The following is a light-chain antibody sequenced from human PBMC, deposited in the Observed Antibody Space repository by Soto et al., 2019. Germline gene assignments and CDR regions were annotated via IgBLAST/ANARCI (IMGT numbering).Light chain of an antibody. CDR1: QSVSSN. Sequence: EIVMTQSPATLSVSPGERATLSCRASQSVSSNLAWYQQKPGQAPRLLIYGASTRATGIPARFSGSGSGTEFTLTISSLQSEDFAVYYCQHYNRWPRTWTFGQGTKVDIK. CDR2: GAS. V-gene: IGKV3-15*01. CDR3: QHYNRWPRTWT. J-gene: IGKJ1*01.